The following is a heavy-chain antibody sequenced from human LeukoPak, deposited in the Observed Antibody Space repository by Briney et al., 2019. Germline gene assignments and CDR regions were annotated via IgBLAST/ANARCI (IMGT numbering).Heavy chain of an antibody. V-gene: IGHV3-7*03. CDR1: GFTFSSYW. Sequence: GGSLRLSCAASGFTFSSYWMNWARQAPGKGLEWVASINHNGNVNYYVDSVKGRFTISRDNSENTLYLQMNSLRADDTAVYFCVKGASIVVVPAAFDYWGQGTLVTVSS. CDR3: VKGASIVVVPAAFDY. J-gene: IGHJ4*02. D-gene: IGHD2-2*01. CDR2: INHNGNVN.